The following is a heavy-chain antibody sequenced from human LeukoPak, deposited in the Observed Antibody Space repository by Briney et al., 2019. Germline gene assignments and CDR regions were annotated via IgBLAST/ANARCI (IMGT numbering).Heavy chain of an antibody. V-gene: IGHV1-18*01. J-gene: IGHJ4*02. CDR1: GYTFTNYG. CDR2: ISANNGNT. Sequence: ASVKVSCKASGYTFTNYGISWVRQAPGQGLEWMGWISANNGNTYYVQKFQGRVTMTTDTSTSTAYMELRSLRSNDTAVYYCATYYDYVWGTPTGGYYFDYWGQGTLVTVSS. D-gene: IGHD3-16*01. CDR3: ATYYDYVWGTPTGGYYFDY.